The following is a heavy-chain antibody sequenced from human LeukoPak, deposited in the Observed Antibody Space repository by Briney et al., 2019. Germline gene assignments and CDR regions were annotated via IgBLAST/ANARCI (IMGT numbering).Heavy chain of an antibody. J-gene: IGHJ4*02. CDR2: INHSGST. Sequence: SETLSLTRAVYGGSFSGYYWSWIRQPPGKGLEWIGEINHSGSTNYNPSLKSRVTISVDTSKNQFSLKLSSVTAADTAVYYCARDREKYSSSSEGCDYWGQGTLVTVSS. D-gene: IGHD6-6*01. CDR3: ARDREKYSSSSEGCDY. V-gene: IGHV4-34*01. CDR1: GGSFSGYY.